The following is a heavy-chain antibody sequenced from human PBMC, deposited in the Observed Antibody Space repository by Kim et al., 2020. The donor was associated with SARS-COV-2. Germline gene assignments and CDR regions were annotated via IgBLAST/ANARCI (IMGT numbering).Heavy chain of an antibody. CDR2: IWYDGSNK. CDR1: GFTFSSYG. D-gene: IGHD3-9*01. Sequence: GGSLRLSCAASGFTFSSYGMHCVRQAPGKGLEWVAVIWYDGSNKYYADSVKGRFTISRDNSKNTLYLQMNSLRAEDTAVYYCAKDLQNRYYDILTGYGMDVWGQGTTVTVSS. V-gene: IGHV3-33*06. J-gene: IGHJ6*02. CDR3: AKDLQNRYYDILTGYGMDV.